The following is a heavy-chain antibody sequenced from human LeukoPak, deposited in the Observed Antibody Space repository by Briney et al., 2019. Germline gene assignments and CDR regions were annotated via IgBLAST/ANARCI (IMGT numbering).Heavy chain of an antibody. D-gene: IGHD6-13*01. CDR3: ARVVGGGSAAAGDY. CDR2: ISAYNGNT. Sequence: ASVKVSCKASGGTFNSYAISWVRQAPGQGLEWMGWISAYNGNTNYAQKLQGRVTMTTDTSTSTAYMELRSLRSDDTAVYYCARVVGGGSAAAGDYWGQGTLVTVSS. CDR1: GGTFNSYA. V-gene: IGHV1-18*01. J-gene: IGHJ4*02.